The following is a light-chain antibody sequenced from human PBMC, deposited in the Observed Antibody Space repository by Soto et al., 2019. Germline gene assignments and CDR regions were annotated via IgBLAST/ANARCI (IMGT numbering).Light chain of an antibody. V-gene: IGKV1-5*03. J-gene: IGKJ1*01. CDR3: QQYNSYSPT. Sequence: DIQMIQSPSTLSASVGDRFTITCLAIQSISSWLAWYQQKPGKAPKLLIYQASSLESGVPSRFSGSGSGTEFTLTISSLQPDDFEPYYCQQYNSYSPTCGQGTKVDIK. CDR1: QSISSW. CDR2: QAS.